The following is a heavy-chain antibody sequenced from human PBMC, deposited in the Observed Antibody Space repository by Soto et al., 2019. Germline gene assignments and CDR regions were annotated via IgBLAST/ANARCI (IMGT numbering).Heavy chain of an antibody. CDR3: ARYCSGGSCYRGVDY. CDR2: IYYSGST. V-gene: IGHV4-39*01. J-gene: IGHJ4*02. Sequence: SETLSLTCTVSGGSISSSSYYWGWIRQPPGKGLEWIGSIYYSGSTYYNPSLKSRVTISVDTSKNQFSLKLSSVTAADTAVYYCARYCSGGSCYRGVDYWGQGTLVTVSS. D-gene: IGHD2-15*01. CDR1: GGSISSSSYY.